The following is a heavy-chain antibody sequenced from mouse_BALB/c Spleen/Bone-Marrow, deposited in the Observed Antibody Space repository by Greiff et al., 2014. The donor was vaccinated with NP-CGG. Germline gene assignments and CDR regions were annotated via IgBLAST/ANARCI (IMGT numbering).Heavy chain of an antibody. Sequence: EVQLQQSGAELVKPGASVKLSCTASGFNIKDTYMHWVKQRPEQGLEWIGRIDPANGNTKYDPKFQGKATITADTSSNTAYLQLSSLTSEDTAVYYCAPYYYGSSFFAYWGQGTLVTVSA. D-gene: IGHD1-1*01. CDR1: GFNIKDTY. V-gene: IGHV14-3*02. CDR2: IDPANGNT. J-gene: IGHJ3*01. CDR3: APYYYGSSFFAY.